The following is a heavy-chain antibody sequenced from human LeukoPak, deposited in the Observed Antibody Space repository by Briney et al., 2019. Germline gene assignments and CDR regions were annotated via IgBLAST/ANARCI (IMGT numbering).Heavy chain of an antibody. D-gene: IGHD6-13*01. CDR2: INPSNGDT. CDR1: GYTFTGYY. J-gene: IGHJ4*02. Sequence: ASVKVSCKASGYTFTGYYIHWVRQAPGQGLEWMGWINPSNGDTNFDPKFQGRLTLSRDTSISTAYMELGRLRSDDTAVYYCARIKWSAANDWGQGTLVSVSS. CDR3: ARIKWSAAND. V-gene: IGHV1-2*02.